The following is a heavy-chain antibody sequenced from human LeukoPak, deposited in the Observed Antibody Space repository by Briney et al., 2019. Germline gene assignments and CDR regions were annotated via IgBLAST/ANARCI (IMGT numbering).Heavy chain of an antibody. CDR2: ISYDGSNK. J-gene: IGHJ4*02. CDR1: GFTFNSYA. V-gene: IGHV3-30*04. CDR3: ARDLEKSSSWYPKSPPEH. Sequence: GGSLRLSYAASGFTFNSYAMHWVRQAPGKGLEWVALISYDGSNKYYADSVKGRFTISRDNSKKTLYLQMNSLRAEDTALYYCARDLEKSSSWYPKSPPEHWGQGTLVTVSS. D-gene: IGHD6-13*01.